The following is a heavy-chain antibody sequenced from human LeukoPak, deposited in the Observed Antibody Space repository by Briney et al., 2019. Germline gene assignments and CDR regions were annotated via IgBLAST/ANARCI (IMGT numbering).Heavy chain of an antibody. V-gene: IGHV1-46*01. CDR2: INPSGGST. CDR3: AVGYSYGPDAFDI. J-gene: IGHJ3*02. Sequence: ASVKVSCTASGYTFTSYYMHWVRQAPGPGLEWMGIINPSGGSTSYAQKFQGRVTMTRDTSTSTVYRELSSLRSEDTAVYYCAVGYSYGPDAFDIWSQGTRVTVSS. CDR1: GYTFTSYY. D-gene: IGHD5-18*01.